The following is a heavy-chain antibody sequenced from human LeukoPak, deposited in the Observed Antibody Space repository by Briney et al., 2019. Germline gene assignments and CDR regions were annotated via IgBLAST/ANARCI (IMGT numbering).Heavy chain of an antibody. D-gene: IGHD2-2*02. CDR2: IYYSGST. V-gene: IGHV4-30-2*03. CDR3: ARVGSGCSSTSCYSAYYYYYMDV. J-gene: IGHJ6*03. Sequence: SQTLSLTFAVSGGSISSGGYSWSWIRQPPGKGLEWIGSIYYSGSTYYNPSLKSRVTISVDTSKNQFSLKLSSVTAADTAVYYCARVGSGCSSTSCYSAYYYYYMDVWGKGTTVTVSS. CDR1: GGSISSGGYS.